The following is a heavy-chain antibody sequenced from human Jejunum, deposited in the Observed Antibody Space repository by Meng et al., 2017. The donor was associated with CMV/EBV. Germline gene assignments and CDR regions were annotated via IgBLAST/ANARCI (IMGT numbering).Heavy chain of an antibody. V-gene: IGHV1-69*04. CDR2: IIPIVGIT. J-gene: IGHJ5*01. D-gene: IGHD2-15*01. CDR1: GDHFSSA. CDR3: ARGPRSQVSIWFDS. Sequence: KASGDHFSSAISWVRQAPGQGLEWMGRIIPIVGITYYAQNFQGRVTITADKSTTTAYMELSSLTSDDTAVYYCARGPRSQVSIWFDSWGQGTPVTVSS.